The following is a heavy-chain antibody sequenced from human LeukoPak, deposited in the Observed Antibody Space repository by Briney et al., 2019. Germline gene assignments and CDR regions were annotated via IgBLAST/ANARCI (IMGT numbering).Heavy chain of an antibody. CDR3: TNFDY. J-gene: IGHJ4*02. CDR2: INHDGTNK. CDR1: GITFSSDG. V-gene: IGHV3-30*02. Sequence: PGGSLRLSCTASGITFSSDGMHWVRQAPGKGLEWVALINHDGTNKYYGESVKGRFTISRDNSKNTLYMQMDSLRAEDTAVYSCTNFDYWGQGTLVTVSS.